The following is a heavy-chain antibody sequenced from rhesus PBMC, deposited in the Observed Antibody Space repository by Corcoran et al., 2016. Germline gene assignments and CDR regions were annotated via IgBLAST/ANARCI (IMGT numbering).Heavy chain of an antibody. J-gene: IGHJ4*01. V-gene: IGHV3S25*01. CDR1: GFTFSSYG. D-gene: IGHD4-23*01. Sequence: EVQLVESGGGWVQPGGSLRLSWAASGFTFSSYGMYWGRQAPGQGLEWISFISSGGDNTYYADSVKGRFTISRDNSKNTLSLQMNSLRAEDTAVYYCAKDRIQTDFDYWGQGVLVTVSS. CDR3: AKDRIQTDFDY. CDR2: ISSGGDNT.